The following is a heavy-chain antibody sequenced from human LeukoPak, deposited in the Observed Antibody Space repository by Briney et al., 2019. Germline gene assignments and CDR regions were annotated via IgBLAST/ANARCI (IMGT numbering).Heavy chain of an antibody. J-gene: IGHJ4*02. Sequence: ASVKVSCKASGYTFTSFDISWVRQATGQGLEWMGYMNPNSGYTGYAQKFQGRVTMTRNTSISTAYMELSSLTSEDTAVYYCARELRRDKYWGQGTLVSVSS. CDR3: ARELRRDKY. CDR2: MNPNSGYT. CDR1: GYTFTSFD. V-gene: IGHV1-8*01. D-gene: IGHD2-15*01.